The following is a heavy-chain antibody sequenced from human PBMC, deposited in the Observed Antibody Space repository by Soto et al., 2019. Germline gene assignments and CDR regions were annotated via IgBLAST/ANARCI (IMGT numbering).Heavy chain of an antibody. CDR3: ASNVDTAMVYFDY. CDR1: GGSISSGGYY. V-gene: IGHV4-31*03. D-gene: IGHD5-18*01. J-gene: IGHJ4*02. CDR2: IYYSGST. Sequence: SSETLSLTCTVSGGSISSGGYYWSWIRQHPGKGLEWIGYIYYSGSTYYNPSLKSRVTISVDTSKNQFSLKLSSATAADTAVYYCASNVDTAMVYFDYWGQGNLVTVSS.